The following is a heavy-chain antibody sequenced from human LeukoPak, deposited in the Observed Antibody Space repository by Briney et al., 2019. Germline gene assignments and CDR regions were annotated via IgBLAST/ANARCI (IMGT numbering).Heavy chain of an antibody. CDR1: GFTFDDYA. J-gene: IGHJ4*02. Sequence: GGSLRLSCAASGFTFDDYAMHWVRQAPGKGLEWVSGISWNSGSIGYADSVKGRFTISRDNAKNSLYLQMNSLRTEDTAVYYCARAAEVADDYWGQGTLVTVSS. CDR2: ISWNSGSI. CDR3: ARAAEVADDY. D-gene: IGHD2-15*01. V-gene: IGHV3-9*01.